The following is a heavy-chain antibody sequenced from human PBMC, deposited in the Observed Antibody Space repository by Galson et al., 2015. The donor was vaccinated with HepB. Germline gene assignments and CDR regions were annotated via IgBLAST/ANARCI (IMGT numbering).Heavy chain of an antibody. CDR1: GFTFSSYA. CDR3: AKERNFWSGRGQFDY. D-gene: IGHD3-3*01. Sequence: SLRLSCAASGFTFSSYAMHWVRQAPGKGLEYVSAISSNGGSTYYADSVKGRFTISRDNSKNTLYLQMNSLRAEDTAVYYCAKERNFWSGRGQFDYWGQGTLVTVSS. CDR2: ISSNGGST. V-gene: IGHV3-64*04. J-gene: IGHJ4*02.